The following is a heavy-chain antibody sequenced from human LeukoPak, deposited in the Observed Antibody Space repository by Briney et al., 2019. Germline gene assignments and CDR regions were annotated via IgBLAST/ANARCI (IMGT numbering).Heavy chain of an antibody. CDR1: GYTFTSYG. D-gene: IGHD3-3*01. Sequence: SSVKVSCKASGYTFTSYGISWVRQAPGQGLEWMGWISAYNGNTNYAQKLQGRVTMTTDTSTSTAYMELRSLRSDDTAVYYCARDRAIFGVVIAPARFDPWGQGTLDTVSS. J-gene: IGHJ5*02. CDR2: ISAYNGNT. CDR3: ARDRAIFGVVIAPARFDP. V-gene: IGHV1-18*01.